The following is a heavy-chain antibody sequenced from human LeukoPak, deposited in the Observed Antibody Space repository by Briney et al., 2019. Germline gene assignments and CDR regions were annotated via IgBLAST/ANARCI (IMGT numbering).Heavy chain of an antibody. CDR2: ISHDGSSI. CDR3: SDGDSFLFEY. V-gene: IGHV3-30*03. Sequence: GGSLRLAFVASGFTFSSYWIATVRQAPGKGLEWVAVISHDGSSIFYADSVKGRFSISRDNSKNTLYLQMNSLRAEDTAVYYCSDGDSFLFEYWGQGTLLTVSS. D-gene: IGHD2-21*01. CDR1: GFTFSSYW. J-gene: IGHJ4*02.